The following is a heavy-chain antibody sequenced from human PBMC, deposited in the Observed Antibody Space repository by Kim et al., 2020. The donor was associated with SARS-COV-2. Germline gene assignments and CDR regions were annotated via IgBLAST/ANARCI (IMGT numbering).Heavy chain of an antibody. D-gene: IGHD3-16*01. CDR1: GHIFTRDS. Sequence: ASVKVSCKTSGHIFTRDSIHWVRQAPGQGLEWMGGIDCGNGNTIYSQKFQGRVTFTTDTSASTAYMELSFLRSEDSAVYYCLGGFYFVYWCQGTLVTSSS. CDR2: IDCGNGNT. J-gene: IGHJ4*02. V-gene: IGHV1-3*01. CDR3: LGGFYFVY.